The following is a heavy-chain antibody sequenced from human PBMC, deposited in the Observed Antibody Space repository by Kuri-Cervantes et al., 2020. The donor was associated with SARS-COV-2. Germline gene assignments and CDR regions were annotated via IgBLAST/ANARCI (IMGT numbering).Heavy chain of an antibody. V-gene: IGHV3-30-3*01. J-gene: IGHJ6*02. CDR1: GFTFSSYA. Sequence: GESLKISCAASGFTFSSYAMHWVRQAPGKGLEWVAVISYDGSNKYYADSVKGRFTISRDSSKNTLYLQMNSLRAEDTAVYYCARGVAELRYYGMDVWGQGTTVTVSS. CDR2: ISYDGSNK. CDR3: ARGVAELRYYGMDV. D-gene: IGHD1-7*01.